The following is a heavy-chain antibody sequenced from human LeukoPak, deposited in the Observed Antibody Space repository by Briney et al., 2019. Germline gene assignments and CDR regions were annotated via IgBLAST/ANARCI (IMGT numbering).Heavy chain of an antibody. V-gene: IGHV1-69*04. CDR3: AKDRWSDSSSSFDY. CDR2: IIPILDIV. J-gene: IGHJ4*02. CDR1: GGTFNRYA. Sequence: ASVKVSCKVSGGTFNRYALSWVRQAPGQGLQWMGRIIPILDIVNYSQKFQGRVTITADKSTSTAYMELSSLRSDDTAVYYCAKDRWSDSSSSFDYWGQGTLVTVSS. D-gene: IGHD6-6*01.